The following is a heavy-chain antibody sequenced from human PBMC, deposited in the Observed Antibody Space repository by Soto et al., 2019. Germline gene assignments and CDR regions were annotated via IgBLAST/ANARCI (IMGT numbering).Heavy chain of an antibody. CDR2: IYYSGST. V-gene: IGHV4-59*01. Sequence: SETLSLTCTVSGGSISSYYWSWIRQPPGKGLEWIGYIYYSGSTNYNPSLKSRVTISVDTSKNQFSLKLSSVTAADTAVYYCARDLWGYDFWSGSAGMDVWGKGTTVTVSS. D-gene: IGHD3-3*01. J-gene: IGHJ6*03. CDR3: ARDLWGYDFWSGSAGMDV. CDR1: GGSISSYY.